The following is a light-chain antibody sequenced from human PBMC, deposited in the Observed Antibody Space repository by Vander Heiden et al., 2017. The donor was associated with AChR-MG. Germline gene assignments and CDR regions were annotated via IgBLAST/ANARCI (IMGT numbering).Light chain of an antibody. CDR3: ATWDDSLKGWV. V-gene: IGLV1-47*02. Sequence: QSVLIQSPSVSETPGQWVTISCSGSSSNIGGNYVYWYQQLPGTAPKLLIFSNNQRPSGVPDRFSGSKSGTSASLAVSGLQSEDEADYYCATWDDSLKGWVFGGGTKLTVL. CDR2: SNN. J-gene: IGLJ3*02. CDR1: SSNIGGNY.